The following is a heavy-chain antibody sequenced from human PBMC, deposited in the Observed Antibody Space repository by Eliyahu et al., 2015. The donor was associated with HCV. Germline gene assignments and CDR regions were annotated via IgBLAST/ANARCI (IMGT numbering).Heavy chain of an antibody. V-gene: IGHV5-51*01. D-gene: IGHD5-24*01. CDR1: GYTFARYW. Sequence: EVQLVQSGAEMKKPGESLKISCKGSGYTFARYWIGWVRQXPGRGLEWMGIIYPGDSETRYSPSFQGQVTISADKSINTAYLRWSSLKASDSAMYYCARGEMDEPFDYWGQGTLVTVSS. CDR2: IYPGDSET. J-gene: IGHJ4*02. CDR3: ARGEMDEPFDY.